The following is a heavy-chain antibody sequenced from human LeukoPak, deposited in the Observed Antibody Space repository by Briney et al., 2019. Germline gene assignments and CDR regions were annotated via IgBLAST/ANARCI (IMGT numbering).Heavy chain of an antibody. CDR3: ARGPLTGEHYHYYMDV. J-gene: IGHJ6*03. Sequence: AAVKVSCKASGYSFSTFDINWVRQAPGQGLEWMGWLNPNTGKTGYAQKFQDRVTITGNSSISAVDMELSSLTSDDTAVYYCARGPLTGEHYHYYMDVWGKGTTVTASS. CDR2: LNPNTGKT. V-gene: IGHV1-8*03. D-gene: IGHD7-27*01. CDR1: GYSFSTFD.